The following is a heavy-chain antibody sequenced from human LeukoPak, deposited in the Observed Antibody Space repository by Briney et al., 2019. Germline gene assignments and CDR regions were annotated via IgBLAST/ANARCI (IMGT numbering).Heavy chain of an antibody. J-gene: IGHJ3*02. CDR2: IYSGGST. Sequence: PGGSLRLSCAASGFTASSNYISRGRQSPGKGLEWVSVIYSGGSTYYADSVKGRFTISRDNSKHTLYLQMNSLRAEDTAVYYCARVMTAAFDIWGQGTMVTVSS. V-gene: IGHV3-53*01. CDR3: ARVMTAAFDI. CDR1: GFTASSNY. D-gene: IGHD3-16*01.